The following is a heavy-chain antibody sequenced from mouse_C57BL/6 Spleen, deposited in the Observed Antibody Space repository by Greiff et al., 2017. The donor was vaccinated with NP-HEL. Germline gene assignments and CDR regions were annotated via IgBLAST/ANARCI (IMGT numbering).Heavy chain of an antibody. J-gene: IGHJ3*01. D-gene: IGHD1-1*02. Sequence: EVKVVESGPELVKPGASVKMSCKASGYTFTDYNMHWVKQSHGKSLEWIGYINPNNGGTSYNQKFKGKATLTVNKSSSTAYMELRSLTSEDSAVYYCARRAMVEFAYWGQGTLVTVSA. CDR3: ARRAMVEFAY. CDR1: GYTFTDYN. V-gene: IGHV1-22*01. CDR2: INPNNGGT.